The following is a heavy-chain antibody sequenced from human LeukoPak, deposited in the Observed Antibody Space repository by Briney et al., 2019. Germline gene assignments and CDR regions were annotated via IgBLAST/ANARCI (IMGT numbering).Heavy chain of an antibody. J-gene: IGHJ3*02. V-gene: IGHV5-51*01. Sequence: GESLKISCKGSGYSFTTYWIAWVRQMPGKGLEWMGIIYAGDSDTRYSPSFQGQVTISVDKSISTAYLQWSSLKTSDTAMYYCARHTPVGNLRRVDAFDIWGQGTMVTVSS. D-gene: IGHD1-14*01. CDR1: GYSFTTYW. CDR2: IYAGDSDT. CDR3: ARHTPVGNLRRVDAFDI.